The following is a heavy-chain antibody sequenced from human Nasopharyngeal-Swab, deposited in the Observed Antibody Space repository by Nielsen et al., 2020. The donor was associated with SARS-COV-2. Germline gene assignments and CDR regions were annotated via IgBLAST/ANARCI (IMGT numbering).Heavy chain of an antibody. CDR1: EFTFSDYV. CDR2: ISSTNNFI. Sequence: GGSLRLSCSVSEFTFSDYVMNWVRQAPGKGLEWVSSISSTNNFIFYADSVKGRFTISRDNAKNSLYLQMNSLRDEDTAVYYCATDWGSSSPFDYWGQGTLVTVSS. J-gene: IGHJ4*02. V-gene: IGHV3-21*01. D-gene: IGHD6-6*01. CDR3: ATDWGSSSPFDY.